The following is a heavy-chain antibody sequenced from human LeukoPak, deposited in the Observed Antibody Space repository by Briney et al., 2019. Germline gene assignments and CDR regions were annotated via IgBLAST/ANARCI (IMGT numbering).Heavy chain of an antibody. Sequence: PGGSLRLSCAASGFTFSSYAMHWVRQAPGKGLEWVAVISYDGSNKYYADSVRGRFTISRDNSKNTLYLQMNSLRAEDTAVYYCARDQDLKQSSSSDRPAEYFQHWGQGTLVTVSS. D-gene: IGHD6-6*01. J-gene: IGHJ1*01. CDR3: ARDQDLKQSSSSDRPAEYFQH. CDR2: ISYDGSNK. CDR1: GFTFSSYA. V-gene: IGHV3-30-3*01.